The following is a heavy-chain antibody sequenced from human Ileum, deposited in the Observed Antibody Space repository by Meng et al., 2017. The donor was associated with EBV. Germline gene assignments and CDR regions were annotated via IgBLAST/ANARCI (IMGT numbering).Heavy chain of an antibody. CDR2: IYDSISGNT. D-gene: IGHD2-8*01. V-gene: IGHV4-30-4*01. Sequence: LQETGPGLVKPSETLSLPCAVSGGSISRSDWWSWIRQPPGKGLEWIGFIYDSISGNTFYNPSLESRVTTSLDTSKNQFSLKLSSVTAADTAVYYCATYAIGRGGPGYWGQGTLVTVSS. CDR1: GGSISRSDW. J-gene: IGHJ4*02. CDR3: ATYAIGRGGPGY.